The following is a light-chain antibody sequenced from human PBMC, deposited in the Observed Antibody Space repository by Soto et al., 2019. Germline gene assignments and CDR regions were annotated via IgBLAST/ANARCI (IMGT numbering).Light chain of an antibody. CDR2: DAS. Sequence: DIQMTQSPSTLSASVGDRVTITCRASQSISSWLAWYQQKPGKAPKLLIYDASSLESGVPSRFSGSGSGTEFTLTISSLQPDDFATYYCQQYNSYLWTFGQGAKV. V-gene: IGKV1-5*01. J-gene: IGKJ1*01. CDR1: QSISSW. CDR3: QQYNSYLWT.